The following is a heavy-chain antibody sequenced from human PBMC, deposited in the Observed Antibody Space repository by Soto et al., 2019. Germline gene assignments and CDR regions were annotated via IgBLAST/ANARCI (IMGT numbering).Heavy chain of an antibody. CDR2: IVPIFGSI. Sequence: QVQLVQSGAEVKKPGSSVQVSCKASGGTFSSYGITWVRQAPGQGLEWMGGIVPIFGSINLAQKFRGRLTITPDKSTSTVYMELSSLTSDDTAVYYCDSRERVDAFDVWGQGTMVTFSS. V-gene: IGHV1-69*06. D-gene: IGHD1-26*01. CDR1: GGTFSSYG. J-gene: IGHJ3*01. CDR3: DSRERVDAFDV.